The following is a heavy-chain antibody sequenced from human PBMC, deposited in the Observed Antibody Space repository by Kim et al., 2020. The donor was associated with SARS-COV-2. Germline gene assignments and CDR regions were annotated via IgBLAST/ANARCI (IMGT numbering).Heavy chain of an antibody. Sequence: YYADSVKGRFTISRDNSKNTLYLQMNSLRAEDTAVYYCARDSYSSSWYGGGFDYWGQGTLVTVSS. V-gene: IGHV3-33*01. J-gene: IGHJ4*02. CDR3: ARDSYSSSWYGGGFDY. D-gene: IGHD6-13*01.